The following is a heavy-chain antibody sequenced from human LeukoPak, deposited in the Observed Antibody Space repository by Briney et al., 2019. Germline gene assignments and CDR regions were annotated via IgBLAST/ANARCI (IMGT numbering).Heavy chain of an antibody. J-gene: IGHJ4*02. CDR2: ISYDGSNK. CDR1: GFTFSSYG. CDR3: AKGSNYYDSSGYRNYFDY. Sequence: GGSLRLSCPASGFTFSSYGMHWVRQAPGKGLEWVAVISYDGSNKYYADSVKGRFTISRDNSKNTLYLQMNSLRAEDTAVYYCAKGSNYYDSSGYRNYFDYWGQGTLVTVSS. D-gene: IGHD3-22*01. V-gene: IGHV3-30*18.